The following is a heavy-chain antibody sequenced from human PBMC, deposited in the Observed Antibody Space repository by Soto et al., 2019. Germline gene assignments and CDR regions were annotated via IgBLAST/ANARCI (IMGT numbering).Heavy chain of an antibody. CDR3: ARGPLSVVAVAGTWVGKYFQH. CDR2: INPNSGGT. J-gene: IGHJ1*01. V-gene: IGHV1-2*02. Sequence: ASVKVSCKASGYTFTGYYMHWVRQAPGQGLEWMGWINPNSGGTNYAQKSQGRVTMTRDTSISTAYMELSRLRSDDTAVYYCARGPLSVVAVAGTWVGKYFQHWGQGTLVTVS. D-gene: IGHD6-19*01. CDR1: GYTFTGYY.